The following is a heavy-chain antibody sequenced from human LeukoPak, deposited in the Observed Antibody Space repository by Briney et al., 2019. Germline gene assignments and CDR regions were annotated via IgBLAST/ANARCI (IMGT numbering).Heavy chain of an antibody. CDR2: VSGSGSIT. CDR3: ANLGLDSLDV. J-gene: IGHJ6*02. Sequence: GGSLRLSCAASGSTFSSYTMSWVCQAPGKGLRWVSAVSGSGSITSHSDSVRGRFTISRDNSKSTLYLQMNSLRAEDTAVYYCANLGLDSLDVWGQGTTVTVSS. CDR1: GSTFSSYT. D-gene: IGHD3/OR15-3a*01. V-gene: IGHV3-23*01.